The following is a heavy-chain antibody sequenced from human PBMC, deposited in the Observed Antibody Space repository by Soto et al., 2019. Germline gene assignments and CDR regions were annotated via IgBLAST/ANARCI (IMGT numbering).Heavy chain of an antibody. CDR3: ARDRPGDKGDCFDI. V-gene: IGHV3-53*02. D-gene: IGHD3-10*01. Sequence: EVQLVETGGGLIQPGGSLRLSCAASGLTVSSNYMNWVRQAPGKGLEWVSVLYSGGSTHYAGSVKGRFIISRDNSKNTLYLQMNSLRVEDTAVYYCARDRPGDKGDCFDIWGHGTMVTVSS. J-gene: IGHJ3*02. CDR2: LYSGGST. CDR1: GLTVSSNY.